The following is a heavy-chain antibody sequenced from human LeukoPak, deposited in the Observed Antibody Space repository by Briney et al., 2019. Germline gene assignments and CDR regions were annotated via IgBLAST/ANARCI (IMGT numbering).Heavy chain of an antibody. Sequence: PSQTLSLTCAVSGGSISSGGYSWGWIRQPPGKGLEWIGSIYYSGSTYYNPSLKSRVTISVDTSKNQFSLKLSSVTAADTAVYYCASQPSGWFYFDYWGQGTLVTVSS. CDR1: GGSISSGGYS. CDR2: IYYSGST. V-gene: IGHV4-30-2*03. D-gene: IGHD6-19*01. J-gene: IGHJ4*02. CDR3: ASQPSGWFYFDY.